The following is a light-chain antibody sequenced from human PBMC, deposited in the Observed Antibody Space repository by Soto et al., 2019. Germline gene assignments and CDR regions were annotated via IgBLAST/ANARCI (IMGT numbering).Light chain of an antibody. V-gene: IGLV4-69*01. J-gene: IGLJ2*01. Sequence: QLVLTQSPSASASLGASVKLTCTLSSGHSSYAIAWHQQQPEKGPRYLMKVNSDGSHKKGDGIPDRFSGSSSGAERYLTISSLQSDDEADYYCQTWGSGIHVLFGGGTKLTVL. CDR1: SGHSSYA. CDR3: QTWGSGIHVL. CDR2: VNSDGSH.